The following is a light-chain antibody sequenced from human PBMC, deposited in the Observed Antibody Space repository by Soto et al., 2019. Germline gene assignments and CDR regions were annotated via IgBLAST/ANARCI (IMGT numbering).Light chain of an antibody. Sequence: EIVLKQSPATLSLSPGERATLSCRASQSVSSYLAWYQQKPGQAPRLLIHDASNRATGIPARFSGSGSGTDFTLTISSLEPEDFAGYYCRQRSNWPRYTFGQGTRLEIK. J-gene: IGKJ2*01. CDR1: QSVSSY. V-gene: IGKV3-11*01. CDR2: DAS. CDR3: RQRSNWPRYT.